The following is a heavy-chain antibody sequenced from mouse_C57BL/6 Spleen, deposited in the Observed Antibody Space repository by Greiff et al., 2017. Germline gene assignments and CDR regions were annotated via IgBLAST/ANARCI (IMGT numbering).Heavy chain of an antibody. CDR2: INPSSGYT. CDR3: ARANWDVREAMDY. J-gene: IGHJ4*01. Sequence: VQLQQSGAELAKPGASVKLSCKASGYTFTSYWMHWVKQRPGQGLEWIGYINPSSGYTKYNQKFKDKATLTADKSSSTAYMQLSSLTYEDSAVYYCARANWDVREAMDYWGQGTSVTVSS. D-gene: IGHD4-1*02. V-gene: IGHV1-7*01. CDR1: GYTFTSYW.